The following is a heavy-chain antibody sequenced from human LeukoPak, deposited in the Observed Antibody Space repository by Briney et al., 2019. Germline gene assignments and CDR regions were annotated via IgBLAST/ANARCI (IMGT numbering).Heavy chain of an antibody. V-gene: IGHV4-59*12. CDR3: ARAHKTGFTLGGRYFQH. CDR2: IYYSGST. J-gene: IGHJ1*01. Sequence: PSETLSLTCTVSGGSISSYYWSWIRQPPGKGLEWIGYIYYSGSTNYNPSLKSRVTISVDTSKNQFSLKLSSVTAADTAVYYCARAHKTGFTLGGRYFQHWGQGTLVTVSS. D-gene: IGHD1-26*01. CDR1: GGSISSYY.